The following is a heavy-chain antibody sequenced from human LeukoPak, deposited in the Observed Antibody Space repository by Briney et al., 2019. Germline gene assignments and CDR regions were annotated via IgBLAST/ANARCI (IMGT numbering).Heavy chain of an antibody. D-gene: IGHD3-16*02. CDR2: INHSGST. CDR1: GGSFSGYY. J-gene: IGHJ4*02. V-gene: IGHV4-34*01. CDR3: ARGSTRYDYVWGSYRFAFDY. Sequence: SETLSLTCAVYGGSFSGYYWSWIRQPPGKGLEWIGEINHSGSTNYNPSLKSRVTISVDTSKNQFSLKLSSVTAADTAVYYCARGSTRYDYVWGSYRFAFDYWGQGTLVTVSS.